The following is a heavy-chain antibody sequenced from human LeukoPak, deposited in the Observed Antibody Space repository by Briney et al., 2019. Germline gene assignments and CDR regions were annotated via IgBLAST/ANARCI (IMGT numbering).Heavy chain of an antibody. CDR2: ISSSGDYK. CDR3: AGSDTIGYLPREWDYWYFDR. D-gene: IGHD3-22*01. Sequence: GGSLRLSCVVYGFNFRTYTLNWVRQAPGKGLEWVASISSSGDYKYYPDSLKGRFTISRDNAKNSMFLQMNSLRAEDTAVYYCAGSDTIGYLPREWDYWYFDRWGRGTLVTVSS. CDR1: GFNFRTYT. J-gene: IGHJ2*01. V-gene: IGHV3-21*01.